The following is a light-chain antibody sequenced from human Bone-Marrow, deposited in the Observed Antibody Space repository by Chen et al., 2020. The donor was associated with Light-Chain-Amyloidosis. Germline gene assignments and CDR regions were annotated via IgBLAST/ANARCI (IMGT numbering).Light chain of an antibody. J-gene: IGKJ5*01. CDR1: QSVYGSDNRNY. V-gene: IGKV4-1*01. CDR2: WAS. CDR3: QQYFSLPIT. Sequence: DIVMTQSPVSLAVSLGERATINCKSSQSVYGSDNRNYLAWYRQKPGQPLKVLFYWASTRESGVPDRFSCSGSGTDFTLTISSLQAEDVAVYYCQQYFSLPITFGQGTRLEIK.